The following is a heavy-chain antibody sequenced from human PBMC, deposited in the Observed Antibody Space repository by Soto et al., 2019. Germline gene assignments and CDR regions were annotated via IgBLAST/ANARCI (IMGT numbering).Heavy chain of an antibody. CDR1: GFTFSSYA. D-gene: IGHD6-13*01. J-gene: IGHJ4*02. CDR3: AKGGSSWNYFAC. CDR2: ISTSGGST. Sequence: PGGSLRLSCTASGFTFSSYAMSWVRQAPGKGLEWVSTISTSGGSTYYADSMKGRFTVSRDNSKNILYLQMNSLRAEDTAVYFCAKGGSSWNYFACWGRGTLVTVSS. V-gene: IGHV3-23*01.